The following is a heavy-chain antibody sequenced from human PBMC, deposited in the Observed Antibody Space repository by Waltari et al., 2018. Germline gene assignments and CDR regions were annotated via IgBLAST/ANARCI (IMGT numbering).Heavy chain of an antibody. V-gene: IGHV4-59*01. D-gene: IGHD3-3*01. J-gene: IGHJ6*02. CDR2: ISYSGST. Sequence: QVQLQESGPGLVKPSETLSLTCSVSAGSLTNYYWSWIRQPPGKGLEWIGYISYSGSTNSNPSLKSRVTRSVDTSKNQFSLNLTSVTAADTAVYYCARIGQYYDFWSAYYKNYFYGMDVWGQGTTVSVSS. CDR3: ARIGQYYDFWSAYYKNYFYGMDV. CDR1: AGSLTNYY.